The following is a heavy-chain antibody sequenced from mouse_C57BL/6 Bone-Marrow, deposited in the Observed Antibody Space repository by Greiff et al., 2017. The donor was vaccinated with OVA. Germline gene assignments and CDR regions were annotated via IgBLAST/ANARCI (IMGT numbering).Heavy chain of an antibody. CDR2: ISSGSSTI. J-gene: IGHJ2*01. CDR3: ARKTTVVVDY. D-gene: IGHD1-1*01. CDR1: GFTFSDYG. Sequence: VQLKESGGGLVKPGGSLKLSCAASGFTFSDYGMHWVRQAPEQGLEWVAYISSGSSTIYYADTVKGRFTISRDNAKNTLFLQMTSLRSEDTAMYYCARKTTVVVDYWGQGTTLTVSS. V-gene: IGHV5-17*01.